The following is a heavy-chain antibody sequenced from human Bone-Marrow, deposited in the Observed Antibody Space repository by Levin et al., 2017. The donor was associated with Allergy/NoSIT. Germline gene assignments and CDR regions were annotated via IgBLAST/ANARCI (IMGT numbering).Heavy chain of an antibody. J-gene: IGHJ5*02. CDR2: IYYSGST. CDR3: ARAGAYCSSTSCYSWHNWFDP. D-gene: IGHD2-2*01. V-gene: IGHV4-61*01. Sequence: SQTLSLTCTVSGGSVSSGSYYWSWIRQPPGKGLEWIGYIYYSGSTNYNPSLKSRVTISVDTSKNQFSLKLSSVTAADTAVYYCARAGAYCSSTSCYSWHNWFDPWGQGTLVTVSS. CDR1: GGSVSSGSYY.